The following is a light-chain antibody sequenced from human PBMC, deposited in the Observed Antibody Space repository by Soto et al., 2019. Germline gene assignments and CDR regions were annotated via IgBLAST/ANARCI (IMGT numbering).Light chain of an antibody. V-gene: IGLV1-51*01. Sequence: QSVLTQPPSVSAAPGQRVTISCSGSRSNIANNYVSWYQRLPGTGPKLLIYEDNKRPSGIPDRFSASKSGTSATLGITGLQTGDEGDYYCGTWDRSLSVVVFGGGTKLTVL. CDR2: EDN. J-gene: IGLJ2*01. CDR1: RSNIANNY. CDR3: GTWDRSLSVVV.